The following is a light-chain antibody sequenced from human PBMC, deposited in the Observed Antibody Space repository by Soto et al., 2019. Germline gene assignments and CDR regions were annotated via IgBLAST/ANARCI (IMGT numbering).Light chain of an antibody. V-gene: IGKV1-39*01. CDR1: QSISSY. CDR3: QQSYSTPWT. J-gene: IGKJ1*01. Sequence: DIQMTQSPSSLSASVGDRVTITCRASQSISSYLNWYQQKPWKAPKLLLYAASSLQSAVPSRFSGSGSGTDFTLTISSLQPEDFATYYCQQSYSTPWTFGQGTKVDIK. CDR2: AAS.